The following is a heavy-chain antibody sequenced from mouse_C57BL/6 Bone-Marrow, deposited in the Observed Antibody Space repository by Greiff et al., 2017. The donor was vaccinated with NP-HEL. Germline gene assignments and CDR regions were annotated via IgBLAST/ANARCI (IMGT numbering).Heavy chain of an antibody. CDR3: ARPLSPAGFAY. V-gene: IGHV5-12*01. CDR2: ISNGGGST. Sequence: EVQGVESGGGLVQPGGSLKLSCAASGFTFSDYYMYWVRQTPEKRLEWVAYISNGGGSTYYPDTVKGRFTISRDNAKNTLYLQMSRLKSEDTAMYYSARPLSPAGFAYWGQGTLVTVSA. J-gene: IGHJ3*01. CDR1: GFTFSDYY.